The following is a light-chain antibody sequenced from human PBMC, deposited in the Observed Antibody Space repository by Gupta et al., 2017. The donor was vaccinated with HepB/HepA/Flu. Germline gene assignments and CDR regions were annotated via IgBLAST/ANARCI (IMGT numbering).Light chain of an antibody. CDR3: RHRDSAPIT. CDR1: QRISSY. Sequence: DIQMTQSPSSLSASVGDRVTITCRASQRISSYLNWYQQKPGKAPKPLLYATSRVQRGVPSRFSGSGSGTXFTLIIXRLQPEDFATYFCRHRDSAPITFGXGTKVDIK. CDR2: ATS. V-gene: IGKV1-39*01. J-gene: IGKJ3*01.